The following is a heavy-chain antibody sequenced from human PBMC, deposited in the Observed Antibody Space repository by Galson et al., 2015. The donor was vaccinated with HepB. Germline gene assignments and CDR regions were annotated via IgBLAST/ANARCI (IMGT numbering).Heavy chain of an antibody. Sequence: SVKVSCKASGYTSTSYDINWVRQATGQGLEWMGWMNPNSGNTGYAQKFQGRVTMTRNTSISTAYMELSSLRSEDTAVYYCARGRGLVITLFDYWGQGTLVTVSS. J-gene: IGHJ4*02. D-gene: IGHD3/OR15-3a*01. V-gene: IGHV1-8*01. CDR1: GYTSTSYD. CDR3: ARGRGLVITLFDY. CDR2: MNPNSGNT.